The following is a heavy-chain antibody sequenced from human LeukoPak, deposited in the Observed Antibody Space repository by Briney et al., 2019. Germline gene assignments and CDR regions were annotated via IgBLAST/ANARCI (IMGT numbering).Heavy chain of an antibody. CDR1: GYTFTGFY. CDR2: INPNNGGT. Sequence: ASVKVSCKASGYTFTGFYIHWVRQAPGQGLEWMGWINPNNGGTNYAQKFQGRVTMTRDMSISTAYMELSSLRSDDTAVYYCARAIGYCSGGSCYSWFREEANWFDPWGQGTLVTVSS. J-gene: IGHJ5*02. D-gene: IGHD2-15*01. V-gene: IGHV1-2*02. CDR3: ARAIGYCSGGSCYSWFREEANWFDP.